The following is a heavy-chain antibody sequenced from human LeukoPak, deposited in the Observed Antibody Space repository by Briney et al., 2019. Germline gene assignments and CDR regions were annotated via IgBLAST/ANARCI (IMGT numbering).Heavy chain of an antibody. J-gene: IGHJ5*02. D-gene: IGHD6-19*01. V-gene: IGHV1-46*01. CDR1: GYTFTSYY. CDR2: INPSGGST. Sequence: ASVKVSCRASGYTFTSYYMHRVRQAPGQGLEWMGIINPSGGSTSYAQKFQGRVTMTRDTSTSTVYMELSSLRSEDTAVYYCARAGEQWLAENWFDPWGQGTLVTVSS. CDR3: ARAGEQWLAENWFDP.